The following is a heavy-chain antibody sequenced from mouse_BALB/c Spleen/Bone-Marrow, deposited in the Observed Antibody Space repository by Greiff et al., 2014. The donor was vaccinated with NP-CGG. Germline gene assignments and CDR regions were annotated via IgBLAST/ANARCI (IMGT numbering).Heavy chain of an antibody. D-gene: IGHD2-14*01. CDR2: IDPANGNT. Sequence: DVQLQESGAELVKPGASVKLSCTASGFNIKDTYMHWVKQRPEQGLEWIGRIDPANGNTKYDPKFQGEATITADTSPNTAYLQLSSLTSEDTAVYYCASYRYAWYFDVWGAGTTVTVSS. J-gene: IGHJ1*01. V-gene: IGHV14-3*02. CDR1: GFNIKDTY. CDR3: ASYRYAWYFDV.